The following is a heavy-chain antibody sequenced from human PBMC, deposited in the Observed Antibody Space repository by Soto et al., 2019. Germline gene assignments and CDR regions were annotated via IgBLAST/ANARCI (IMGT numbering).Heavy chain of an antibody. V-gene: IGHV3-7*01. CDR1: ESTVSRDW. J-gene: IGHJ4*02. CDR3: SGGVGDAF. CDR2: TNQDGSQK. Sequence: EVHLVESGGGLVQTGGSLRLSCAISESTVSRDWMNWVRQAPGKGLEWVAHTNQDGSQKYYVDSVKGRFTISRDNAKKSLYLQMNSRRAGDTAMYYCSGGVGDAFWGQGTLVTVSS. D-gene: IGHD1-26*01.